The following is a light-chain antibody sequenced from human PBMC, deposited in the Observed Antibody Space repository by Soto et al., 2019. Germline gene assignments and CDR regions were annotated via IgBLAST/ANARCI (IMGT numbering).Light chain of an antibody. Sequence: EVVLTQSPGTLSLSPGERATLSCRASQSVFSRYLAWYQQKPGQAPRLLIYDASSRATGIPDRFSGSGSGTDFTLTISRLEPEDFAVYYCQQYGDSPRTFGQGTRVEIK. CDR2: DAS. J-gene: IGKJ1*01. CDR3: QQYGDSPRT. CDR1: QSVFSRY. V-gene: IGKV3-20*01.